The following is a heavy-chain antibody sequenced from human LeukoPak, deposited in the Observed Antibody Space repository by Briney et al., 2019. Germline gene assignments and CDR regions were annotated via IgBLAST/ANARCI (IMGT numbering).Heavy chain of an antibody. D-gene: IGHD3-10*01. J-gene: IGHJ6*03. CDR2: ISSGSSYI. Sequence: GGSLRLSCAASGFSFRTYSMNWVRQAPGKGLEWISSISSGSSYIYYADSVKGRFTISRDNAKNSLYLQMNSLRAEDTAVYYCASSGIFDYYYYMDVWGKGTTVTVSS. V-gene: IGHV3-21*01. CDR3: ASSGIFDYYYYMDV. CDR1: GFSFRTYS.